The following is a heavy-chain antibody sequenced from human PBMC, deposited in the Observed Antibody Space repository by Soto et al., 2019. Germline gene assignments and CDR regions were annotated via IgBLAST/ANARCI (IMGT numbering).Heavy chain of an antibody. CDR2: IIPIFGTA. J-gene: IGHJ6*02. V-gene: IGHV1-69*01. D-gene: IGHD5-12*01. CDR3: ARARRDGYNVYYYYGMDV. CDR1: VVTFSSYA. Sequence: QVQLVQSGAEVKKPGSSVKVSCKASVVTFSSYAISWVRQAPGQGLEWMGGIIPIFGTAHYAQKFQGRVTITADESTSTAYMELSSLRSEDTAVYYCARARRDGYNVYYYYGMDVWGQGTTVTVCS.